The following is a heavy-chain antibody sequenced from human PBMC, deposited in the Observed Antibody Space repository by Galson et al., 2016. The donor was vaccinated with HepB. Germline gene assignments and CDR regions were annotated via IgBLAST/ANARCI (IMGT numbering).Heavy chain of an antibody. V-gene: IGHV3-49*03. CDR2: IRKKDYGGTT. CDR3: AHDTSGYSYFFDY. D-gene: IGHD3-22*01. Sequence: SLRLSCATSGFSFSDHAMNWFRQAPGKGLEWVGFIRKKDYGGTTDYAASVQGRFTISRDDSRNIAYLQMDSLKTEDTGVYYRAHDTSGYSYFFDYWGQGTLVTVSS. J-gene: IGHJ4*02. CDR1: GFSFSDHA.